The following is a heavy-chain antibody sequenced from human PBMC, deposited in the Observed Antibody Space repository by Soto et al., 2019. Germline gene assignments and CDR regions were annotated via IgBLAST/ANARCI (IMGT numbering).Heavy chain of an antibody. CDR1: GGSISSSSYY. Sequence: PSETLSLTCTVSGGSISSSSYYWGWIRQPPGKGLEWIGSIYYSGSTYYNPSLKSRVTISVDTSKNQFSLKLSSVTAADTAVYYCARHYGNHGDPPMVYYFDYRGQGTLVTGSS. V-gene: IGHV4-39*01. J-gene: IGHJ4*02. D-gene: IGHD5-18*01. CDR3: ARHYGNHGDPPMVYYFDY. CDR2: IYYSGST.